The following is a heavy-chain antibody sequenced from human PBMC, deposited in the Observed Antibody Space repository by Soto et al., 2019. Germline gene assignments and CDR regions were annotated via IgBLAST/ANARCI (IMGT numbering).Heavy chain of an antibody. D-gene: IGHD6-19*01. CDR1: GGTFSSYA. Sequence: QVQLVQSGAEVKKPGSSVKVSCKASGGTFSSYAISWVRQAPGQGLEWMGGIIPIFGTANYAQKFQGRVTLTADESTSTAYMELSRLRSEDTAVYYCARDIEQWLVGELVGGSFDPWGQGTLVNVSS. J-gene: IGHJ5*02. CDR2: IIPIFGTA. CDR3: ARDIEQWLVGELVGGSFDP. V-gene: IGHV1-69*01.